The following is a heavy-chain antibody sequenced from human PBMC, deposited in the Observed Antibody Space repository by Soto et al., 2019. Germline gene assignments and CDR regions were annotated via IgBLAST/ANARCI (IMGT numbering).Heavy chain of an antibody. D-gene: IGHD3-22*01. J-gene: IGHJ4*02. CDR3: TKDDTSGYYFKH. Sequence: GGSLRLSCVVYNMTFTYAWMSWVRQAPGKGLEWVGRIKATAYGGTTDYAAPVKGRFSISRDDSKNTLYLEMNSLRTEDTGTYFCTKDDTSGYYFKHWVLGTLVTV. V-gene: IGHV3-15*01. CDR1: NMTFTYAW. CDR2: IKATAYGGTT.